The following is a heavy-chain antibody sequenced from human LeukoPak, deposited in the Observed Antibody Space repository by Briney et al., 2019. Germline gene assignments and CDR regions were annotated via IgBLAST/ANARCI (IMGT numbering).Heavy chain of an antibody. J-gene: IGHJ3*02. CDR3: GYGDYHDAFDI. D-gene: IGHD4-17*01. V-gene: IGHV4-4*07. CDR1: GGSISSYY. Sequence: SETLSLTCTVSGGSISSYYWSWIRQPAGKGLEWIGRIYTSGSTNYNPSLKSRVTMSVDTSKNQFSLKLSSVTAADTAVYYWGYGDYHDAFDIWGQGTIVTVSS. CDR2: IYTSGST.